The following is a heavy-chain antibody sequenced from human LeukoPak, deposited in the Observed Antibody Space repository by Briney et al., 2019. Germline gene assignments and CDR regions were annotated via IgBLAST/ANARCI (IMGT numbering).Heavy chain of an antibody. CDR2: INSDGSST. D-gene: IGHD3-10*01. J-gene: IGHJ4*02. Sequence: PGGSLRLSCAASGFTFSSYWMHWVRQAPGKGLVWFSRINSDGSSTSYADSVKGRFTIPRDNAKNTLYLQMNSLRAEDTAVYYCASIIPRKGSDYWGQGTLVTVSS. CDR3: ASIIPRKGSDY. CDR1: GFTFSSYW. V-gene: IGHV3-74*01.